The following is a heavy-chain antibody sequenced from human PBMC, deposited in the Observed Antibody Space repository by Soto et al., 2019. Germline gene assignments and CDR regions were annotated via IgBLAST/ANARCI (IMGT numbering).Heavy chain of an antibody. CDR2: IIPIFGTA. D-gene: IGHD3-10*01. V-gene: IGHV1-69*13. CDR3: ARARVYYYGSGSYYKEPYYYGMDG. J-gene: IGHJ6*02. Sequence: SVKVSCKSSGGTFSSYAISWVRQAPGQGLEWTGGIIPIFGTANYAQKFQGRVTITADESTSTAYMELSSLRSEDTAVYYCARARVYYYGSGSYYKEPYYYGMDGWGQETTVTV. CDR1: GGTFSSYA.